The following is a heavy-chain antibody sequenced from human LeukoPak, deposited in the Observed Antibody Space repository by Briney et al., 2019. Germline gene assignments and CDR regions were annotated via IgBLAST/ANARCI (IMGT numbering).Heavy chain of an antibody. CDR1: HGSMSTSSYH. D-gene: IGHD4/OR15-4a*01. J-gene: IGHJ4*02. Sequence: SETLSLTCTVSHGSMSTSSYHWGWIRQPPGKGLEWIGSIYYTGTTYYNPSLESRVAIFVDTSQNQFSLRMTSVNAADTAVYYCSRGRVPRVQIDYWGQGTLVTVSS. CDR3: SRGRVPRVQIDY. V-gene: IGHV4-39*07. CDR2: IYYTGTT.